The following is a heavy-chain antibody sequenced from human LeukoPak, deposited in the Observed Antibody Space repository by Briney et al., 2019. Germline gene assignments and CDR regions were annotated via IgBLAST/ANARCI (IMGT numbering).Heavy chain of an antibody. V-gene: IGHV4-4*07. Sequence: SETPSLTCTVSGGSISGYYWSWIRQPAGKGLEWIGRVYTSGGTNYNPSLKSRVTMSVDTSKNQFSLKLSSVTAADTAVYYCARGGIAVAFDYWGQGTLVTVSS. CDR3: ARGGIAVAFDY. J-gene: IGHJ4*02. CDR2: VYTSGGT. CDR1: GGSISGYY. D-gene: IGHD6-19*01.